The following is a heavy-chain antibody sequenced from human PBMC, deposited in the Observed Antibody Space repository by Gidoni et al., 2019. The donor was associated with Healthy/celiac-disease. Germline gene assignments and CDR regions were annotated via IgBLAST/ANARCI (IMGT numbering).Heavy chain of an antibody. CDR2: LYYGGGT. CDR1: GGFISSSSYY. D-gene: IGHD6-13*01. V-gene: IGHV4-39*01. Sequence: QLQLQESGPGLVKLSETLSLTCTVSGGFISSSSYYWGWIRQPPGKGLEWIWSLYYGGGTSYHPSLQSRVPISVDTSKNQFSLKLSSVTAADTAVYYCARLLFGQQLGSNKFNWFDPWGQGTLVTVSS. CDR3: ARLLFGQQLGSNKFNWFDP. J-gene: IGHJ5*02.